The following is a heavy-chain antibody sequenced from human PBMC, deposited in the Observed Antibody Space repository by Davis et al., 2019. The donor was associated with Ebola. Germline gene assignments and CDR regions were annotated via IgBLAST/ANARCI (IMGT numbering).Heavy chain of an antibody. D-gene: IGHD4-17*01. J-gene: IGHJ6*02. Sequence: MPSEPLSLTCTVSGGSIRSSSYYWGSIRQPPGKGLEWIGCSYYSGSTYFNPSLKSRVTISVDTSKNQFSLKLNSVTAADTAVYYCERQPPTVTTGSYSYYYYGRDVWGQGTTVTVSS. CDR2: SYYSGST. V-gene: IGHV4-39*01. CDR1: GGSIRSSSYY. CDR3: ERQPPTVTTGSYSYYYYGRDV.